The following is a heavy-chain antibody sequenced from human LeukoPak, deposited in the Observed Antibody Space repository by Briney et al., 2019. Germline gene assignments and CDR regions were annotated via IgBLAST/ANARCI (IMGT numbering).Heavy chain of an antibody. CDR3: ARGNSDILTGYYPYNWFDP. Sequence: SQTLSLTCTVSGGSISSGGYYWSWIRQHPGKGLEWIGYIYYSGSTYYNPSLKSRVTISVDTSKNQFSLKLSSVTAADTAVYYCARGNSDILTGYYPYNWFDPWGQGTLVTVSS. J-gene: IGHJ5*02. CDR2: IYYSGST. D-gene: IGHD3-9*01. V-gene: IGHV4-31*03. CDR1: GGSISSGGYY.